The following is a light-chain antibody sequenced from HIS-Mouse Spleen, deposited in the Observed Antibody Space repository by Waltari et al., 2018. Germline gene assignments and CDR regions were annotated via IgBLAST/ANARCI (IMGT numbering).Light chain of an antibody. CDR3: SSYTSSSTLV. J-gene: IGLJ3*02. CDR1: SRDGGGYNS. Sequence: QSALTQPASVSGSPGQPITIPCPGTSRDGGGYNSAPWYQQHPGNAPKLMIYDVRNRPSGVSNRFSGSKSGNTASLTISGLQAEDEADYYCSSYTSSSTLVFGGGTKLTVL. V-gene: IGLV2-14*03. CDR2: DVR.